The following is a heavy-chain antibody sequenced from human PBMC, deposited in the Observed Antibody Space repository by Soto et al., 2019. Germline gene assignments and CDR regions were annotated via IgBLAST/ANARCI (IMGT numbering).Heavy chain of an antibody. V-gene: IGHV1-18*04. CDR3: ARVADYDSSGYYGY. CDR1: GYTFPIYG. D-gene: IGHD3-22*01. J-gene: IGHJ4*02. CDR2: ISGYNGTT. Sequence: QVQLVPSGAEVKQPGASVKVSCKASGYTFPIYGISGVRQAPGQGLEWMGWISGYNGTTDYAQNLQDRVTLTTDASTSSGYMELRSLRAYDTAVYYCARVADYDSSGYYGYWGQGTLITVSS.